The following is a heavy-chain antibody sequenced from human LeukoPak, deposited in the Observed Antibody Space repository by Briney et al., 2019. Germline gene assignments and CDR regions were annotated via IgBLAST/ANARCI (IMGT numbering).Heavy chain of an antibody. CDR1: GSSFTSHW. D-gene: IGHD2-15*01. CDR3: ARHRDCSSGACYPDY. Sequence: GESLKISCKGSGSSFTSHWISWVRQMPGKGLEWMGRIAPSDSYTNYRPSFQGHVTISADKSISTAYLQWSSLKASDTAMYYCARHRDCSSGACYPDYWGQGTLVTVSS. V-gene: IGHV5-10-1*01. J-gene: IGHJ4*02. CDR2: IAPSDSYT.